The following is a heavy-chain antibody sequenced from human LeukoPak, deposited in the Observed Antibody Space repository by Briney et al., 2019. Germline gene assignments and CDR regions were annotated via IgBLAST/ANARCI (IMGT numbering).Heavy chain of an antibody. CDR2: IKSKTDGGTT. D-gene: IGHD6-6*01. CDR1: GFTFCNAW. V-gene: IGHV3-15*07. CDR3: TTRYSSSSGLLDY. Sequence: GGSLRLSCAASGFTFCNAWMNWVRQAPGKGLEWVGRIKSKTDGGTTDYAAPVKGRFTISRDDSKNTLYLQMNSLKTEDTAVYYCTTRYSSSSGLLDYWGQGTLVTVSS. J-gene: IGHJ4*02.